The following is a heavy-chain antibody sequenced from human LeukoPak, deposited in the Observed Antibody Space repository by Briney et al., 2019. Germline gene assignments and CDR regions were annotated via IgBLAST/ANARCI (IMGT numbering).Heavy chain of an antibody. Sequence: PGGSLRLSCAASGFTISSNFMSWVRQAPGKGLEWVSVIYGGGSTYYADSVKGRFTISRDTFQGTLPLQMDSLRAEDTAVYYCARGPGYSSGWYFFDYWGRGTLVTVSS. V-gene: IGHV3-53*01. J-gene: IGHJ4*02. CDR1: GFTISSNF. D-gene: IGHD6-13*01. CDR3: ARGPGYSSGWYFFDY. CDR2: IYGGGST.